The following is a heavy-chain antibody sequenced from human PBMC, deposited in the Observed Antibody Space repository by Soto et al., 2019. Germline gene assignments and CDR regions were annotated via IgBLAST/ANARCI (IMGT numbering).Heavy chain of an antibody. CDR2: IYWDEDK. CDR3: AHRRLEGGLDY. CDR1: GFSLSTRGVG. D-gene: IGHD1-1*01. Sequence: QITLKESGPTLVKPTQTLTLTCTFSGFSLSTRGVGVAWIRQPPGKALEWLALIYWDEDKRYSPSLKSRLTVAKDTSKNQVVLTMTNMDPVDTATFYSAHRRLEGGLDYWGQGALVTGSS. V-gene: IGHV2-5*02. J-gene: IGHJ4*02.